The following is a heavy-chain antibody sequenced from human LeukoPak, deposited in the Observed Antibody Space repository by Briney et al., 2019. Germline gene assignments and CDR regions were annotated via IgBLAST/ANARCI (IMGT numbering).Heavy chain of an antibody. CDR2: IYHSGST. CDR3: ARGIAAALLSYNYYYGMYG. V-gene: IGHV4-38-2*02. CDR1: GYSISSGYY. D-gene: IGHD6-13*01. Sequence: SETLSLTCTVSGYSISSGYYWGWIRQPPGKGLEWIGSIYHSGSTYYNPSLKSRVTISVDTSKNQFSLKLSSVTAADTAVYYWARGIAAALLSYNYYYGMYGCDQGPKVTIS. J-gene: IGHJ6*02.